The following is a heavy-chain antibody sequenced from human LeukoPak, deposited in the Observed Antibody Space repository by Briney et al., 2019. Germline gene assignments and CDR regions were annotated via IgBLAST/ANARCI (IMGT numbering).Heavy chain of an antibody. V-gene: IGHV3-20*04. CDR2: ISWNSGSI. CDR3: ASLGYSSSWYVDY. CDR1: GFTFSSYW. D-gene: IGHD6-13*01. J-gene: IGHJ4*02. Sequence: GGSLRLSCAASGFTFSSYWMSWVRQAPGKGLEWVSGISWNSGSIGYADSVKGRFTISRDNAKNSLYLQMNSLRAEDTAVYYCASLGYSSSWYVDYWGQGTLVTVSS.